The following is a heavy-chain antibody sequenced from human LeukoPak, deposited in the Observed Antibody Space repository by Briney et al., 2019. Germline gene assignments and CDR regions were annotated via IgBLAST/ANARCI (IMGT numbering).Heavy chain of an antibody. Sequence: NPSETLSLTCTVSGYSISSGYYWGWIRQPPGKGLEWIGEINHSGSTNYNPSLKSRVTISVDTSKNQFSLKLSSVTAADTAVYYCARHSYYSPFDYWGQGTLVTVSS. CDR2: INHSGST. CDR3: ARHSYYSPFDY. J-gene: IGHJ4*02. CDR1: GYSISSGYY. D-gene: IGHD3-10*01. V-gene: IGHV4-38-2*02.